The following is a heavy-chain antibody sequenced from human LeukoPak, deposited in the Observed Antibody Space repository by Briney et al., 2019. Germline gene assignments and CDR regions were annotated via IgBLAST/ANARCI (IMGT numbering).Heavy chain of an antibody. CDR2: IRYDGSNK. D-gene: IGHD2-15*01. V-gene: IGHV3-30*02. CDR3: AKGRGYCSGGSCYSDY. CDR1: GFTFSSYG. J-gene: IGHJ4*02. Sequence: SGGSLRLSCAASGFTFSSYGMHWVRQAPGKGLEWVAFIRYDGSNKYYADSVKGRFTISRDNSKNTLYPQMNSLRAEDTAVYYCAKGRGYCSGGSCYSDYWGQGTLVTVSS.